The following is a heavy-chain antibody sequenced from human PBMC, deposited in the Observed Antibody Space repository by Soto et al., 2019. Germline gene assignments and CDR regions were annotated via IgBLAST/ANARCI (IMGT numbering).Heavy chain of an antibody. Sequence: PGGSLRLSCAASGFTFSSYAMHWVRQAPGKGLEWVAVISYDGSNKYYADSVKGRFTISRDNSKNTLYLQMNSLRAEDTAVYYCPRESTAVAGPGYYFDYWGQGTLVTVSS. V-gene: IGHV3-30-3*01. J-gene: IGHJ4*02. CDR2: ISYDGSNK. D-gene: IGHD6-19*01. CDR3: PRESTAVAGPGYYFDY. CDR1: GFTFSSYA.